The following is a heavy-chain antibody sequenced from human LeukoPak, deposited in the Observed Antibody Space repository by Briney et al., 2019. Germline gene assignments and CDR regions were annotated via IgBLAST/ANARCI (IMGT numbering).Heavy chain of an antibody. CDR3: ARGDTGYSSSWYFLGSFDI. D-gene: IGHD6-13*01. Sequence: GGSLRLSCAGSGFTFGSYSMNWVRQAPGKGLEWVSSISSSSSYIYYADSVKGRFTISRDNAKNSLYLQMNSLRAEDTAVYYCARGDTGYSSSWYFLGSFDIWGQGTMVTVSS. V-gene: IGHV3-21*01. J-gene: IGHJ3*02. CDR1: GFTFGSYS. CDR2: ISSSSSYI.